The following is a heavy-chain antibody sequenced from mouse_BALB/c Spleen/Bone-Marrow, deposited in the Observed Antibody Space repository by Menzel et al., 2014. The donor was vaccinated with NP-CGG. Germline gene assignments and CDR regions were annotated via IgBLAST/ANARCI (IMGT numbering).Heavy chain of an antibody. V-gene: IGHV1S56*01. J-gene: IGHJ3*01. Sequence: VKLMESGPELVKPGALVKISCKASGYTFTSYDINWVKQRPGQGLEWIGWIYPGDGSTKYNEKFKGKATLTADKSSSTAYMQLSSLTSENSAVYFCARSVDSSGYGFAYWGQGTLVTVSA. CDR3: ARSVDSSGYGFAY. D-gene: IGHD3-2*01. CDR2: IYPGDGST. CDR1: GYTFTSYD.